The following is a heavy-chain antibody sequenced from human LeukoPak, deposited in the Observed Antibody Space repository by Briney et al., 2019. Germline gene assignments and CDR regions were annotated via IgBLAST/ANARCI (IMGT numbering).Heavy chain of an antibody. J-gene: IGHJ4*02. Sequence: GSLRLSCAGSGFTFSIYGIHWVRQAPGKGLEWVAFIRYDGSNKYYADSVKGRFTISRDNSKNTLYLQMNNLRAEDTAVYYCAKVPGYYDSSGSDYWGQGTQVTVSS. CDR1: GFTFSIYG. V-gene: IGHV3-30*02. CDR2: IRYDGSNK. CDR3: AKVPGYYDSSGSDY. D-gene: IGHD3-22*01.